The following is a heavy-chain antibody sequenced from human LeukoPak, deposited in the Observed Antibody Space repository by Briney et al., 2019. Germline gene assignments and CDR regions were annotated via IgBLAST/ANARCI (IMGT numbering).Heavy chain of an antibody. CDR1: GFTFSDYY. CDR3: ARDEPPQYYDFWSGYYRGSYYYYGMDV. Sequence: GGSLRLSCAASGFTFSDYYMSWIRQAPGKGLGWVSYISSSGSTIYYADSVKGRFAISRDNAKNSLYLQMNSLRAEDTAVYYCARDEPPQYYDFWSGYYRGSYYYYGMDVWGQGTTVTVSS. D-gene: IGHD3-3*01. CDR2: ISSSGSTI. J-gene: IGHJ6*02. V-gene: IGHV3-11*01.